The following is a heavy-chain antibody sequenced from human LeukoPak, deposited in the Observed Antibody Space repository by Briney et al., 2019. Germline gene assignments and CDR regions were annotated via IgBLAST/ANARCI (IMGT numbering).Heavy chain of an antibody. CDR2: INPSGGST. CDR1: GYTFTSYY. V-gene: IGHV1-46*01. D-gene: IGHD2-2*01. Sequence: ASVKVSCKASGYTFTSYYMHWVRQAPGQGLERMGIINPSGGSTSYAQKFQGRVTMTRDTSTSTVYMELSSLRSEDTAVYYCARLPAYCSSTSCYYDYWGQGTLVTVSS. CDR3: ARLPAYCSSTSCYYDY. J-gene: IGHJ4*02.